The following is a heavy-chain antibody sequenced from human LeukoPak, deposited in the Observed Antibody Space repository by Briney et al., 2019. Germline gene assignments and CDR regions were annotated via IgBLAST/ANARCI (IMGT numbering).Heavy chain of an antibody. CDR1: GFTFSSYS. CDR2: ISSSSSYI. D-gene: IGHD3-10*01. V-gene: IGHV3-21*01. J-gene: IGHJ6*02. CDR3: ARVSGSGPYYYYGMDV. Sequence: PGGSLRLSCAAPGFTFSSYSMNWVRQAPGKGLEWVSSISSSSSYIYYADSVKGRFTISRDNAKNSLYLQMNSLRAEDTAVYYCARVSGSGPYYYYGMDVWGQGTTVTVSS.